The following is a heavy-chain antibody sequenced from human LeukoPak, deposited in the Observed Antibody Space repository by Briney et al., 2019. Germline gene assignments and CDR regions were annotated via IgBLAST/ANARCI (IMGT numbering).Heavy chain of an antibody. Sequence: GGSLRLSCAASGFTVSSNYMSWARQAPGKGLEWVSVIYSGGSTYYAASVKGRFTISRDNSKNTLYLQMNSLRAEDTAVYYCARDTTRDGFDYWGQGTLVTVSS. D-gene: IGHD5-24*01. CDR3: ARDTTRDGFDY. V-gene: IGHV3-53*01. CDR1: GFTVSSNY. J-gene: IGHJ4*02. CDR2: IYSGGST.